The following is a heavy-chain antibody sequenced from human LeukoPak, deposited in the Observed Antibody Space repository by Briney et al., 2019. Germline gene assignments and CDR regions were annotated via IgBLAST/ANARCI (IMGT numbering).Heavy chain of an antibody. D-gene: IGHD3-10*01. J-gene: IGHJ3*02. CDR3: ARGNSGAFDI. CDR1: GFTFSNYW. Sequence: GGSLRLSCAASGFTFSNYWINWFRQAPAKGLEWVANIKQDGSEESYVDPVKGRFTISRDNTKNSLYLQMNSLRAEDTAVYYCARGNSGAFDIWGRGTMVTVSS. V-gene: IGHV3-7*01. CDR2: IKQDGSEE.